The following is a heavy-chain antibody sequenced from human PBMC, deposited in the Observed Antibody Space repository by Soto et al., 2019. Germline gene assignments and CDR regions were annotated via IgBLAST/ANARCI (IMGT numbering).Heavy chain of an antibody. D-gene: IGHD3-3*01. Sequence: EVQLVESGGGLVQPGGSLRLSCVTSGFTFSTYTMSWVRQAPGQGLEWLSGIYGGGDGISYADSVKGRFTISRDNSKNTLYLQMNSLRSDDTAIYYCAKDRQPDGFWPFDHWGRGTLVIVSS. CDR2: IYGGGDGI. J-gene: IGHJ4*02. CDR1: GFTFSTYT. CDR3: AKDRQPDGFWPFDH. V-gene: IGHV3-23*04.